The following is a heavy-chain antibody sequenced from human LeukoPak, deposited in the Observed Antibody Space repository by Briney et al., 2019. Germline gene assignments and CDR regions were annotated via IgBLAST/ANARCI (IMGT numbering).Heavy chain of an antibody. D-gene: IGHD6-6*01. J-gene: IGHJ6*03. CDR3: AREGLGYRSSSDSYYYYMDV. CDR2: IKRDGNEK. V-gene: IGHV3-7*01. Sequence: GALRLSCAASGFTFGSFWMTWVRQAPGKGLEWVANIKRDGNEKYYVDSVKGRFTITRDNAKKSLSLQMNSPRAEDTAVYYCAREGLGYRSSSDSYYYYMDVWGKGTTVTVSS. CDR1: GFTFGSFW.